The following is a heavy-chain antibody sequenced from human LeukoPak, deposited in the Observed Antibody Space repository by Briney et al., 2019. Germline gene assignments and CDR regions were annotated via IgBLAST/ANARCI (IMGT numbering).Heavy chain of an antibody. CDR2: ISAYNGNT. CDR1: GYTFTSYG. Sequence: ASVKASCKASGYTFTSYGISWVRQAPGQGLEWMGWISAYNGNTNYAQKLQGRVTMTTDTSTSTAYMELRSLRSDDTAVYYCARDRRANLIAAADFHYWGQGTLVTVSS. V-gene: IGHV1-18*01. D-gene: IGHD6-13*01. CDR3: ARDRRANLIAAADFHY. J-gene: IGHJ4*02.